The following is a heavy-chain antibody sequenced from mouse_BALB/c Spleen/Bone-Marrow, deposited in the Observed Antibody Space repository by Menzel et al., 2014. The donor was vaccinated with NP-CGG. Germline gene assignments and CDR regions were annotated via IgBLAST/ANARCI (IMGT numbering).Heavy chain of an antibody. J-gene: IGHJ1*01. CDR3: ARLNYYGNLFV. D-gene: IGHD1-1*01. CDR2: INPDSSTI. CDR1: GFDFSRYW. V-gene: IGHV4-1*02. Sequence: EVQLQESGGGLVQPGGSLKLSCEASGFDFSRYWMSWVRQAPGKGLEWIGEINPDSSTINYTPSLKDKFIISRDNAKNTLYLQMSKVRSEDTALYYGARLNYYGNLFVWGAGTTVTVSP.